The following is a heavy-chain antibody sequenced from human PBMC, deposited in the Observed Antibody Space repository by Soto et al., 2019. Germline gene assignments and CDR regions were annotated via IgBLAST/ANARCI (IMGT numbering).Heavy chain of an antibody. Sequence: EVQLLESGGGLVQPGGSLRLSCAASGFTYDSYAMSWVRQAPGKGLEWVSGINSGGTVAHYADSVKGRFAISRDNSKNTLSLAMNSLRADDTGLYYCAISTGGFGGLFVVPSDYWGQGTLVTVSS. CDR3: AISTGGFGGLFVVPSDY. D-gene: IGHD3-16*01. V-gene: IGHV3-23*01. CDR2: INSGGTVA. CDR1: GFTYDSYA. J-gene: IGHJ4*02.